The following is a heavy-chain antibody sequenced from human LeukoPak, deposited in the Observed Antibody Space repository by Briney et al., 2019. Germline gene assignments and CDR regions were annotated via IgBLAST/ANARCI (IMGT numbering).Heavy chain of an antibody. V-gene: IGHV4-34*01. CDR1: GGSFSGYY. CDR3: ARGYDILTGYTRSFDY. CDR2: INHSGST. D-gene: IGHD3-9*01. Sequence: PSETLSLTCAVYGGSFSGYYWSWIRQPPGKGLEWIGEINHSGSTNYNPSLKSRVTISVDTSKNQFSLKLSSVTAADTAVYYCARGYDILTGYTRSFDYWGQETLVTVSS. J-gene: IGHJ4*02.